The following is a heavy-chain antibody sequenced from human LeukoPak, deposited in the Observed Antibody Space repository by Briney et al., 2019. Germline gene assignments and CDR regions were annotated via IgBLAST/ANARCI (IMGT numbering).Heavy chain of an antibody. CDR2: ISGGGDST. CDR3: AKDIKWEEPGY. J-gene: IGHJ4*02. D-gene: IGHD1-26*01. V-gene: IGHV3-23*01. CDR1: GFTFSSYA. Sequence: PGGSLRLSCAASGFTFSSYAMSWVRQAPGKGLESVSSISGGGDSTYYADSVKGRLTTSRDNSKSTLYLQMNSLRAEDTALYYCAKDIKWEEPGYWGQGTLVTVSS.